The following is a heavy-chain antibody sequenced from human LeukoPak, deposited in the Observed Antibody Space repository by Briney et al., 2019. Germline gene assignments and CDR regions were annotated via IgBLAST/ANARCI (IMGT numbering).Heavy chain of an antibody. CDR3: AGEAYYYDSSGLNGNAFDI. CDR2: IYTSGST. D-gene: IGHD3-22*01. CDR1: GGSISSGSYY. V-gene: IGHV4-61*02. Sequence: KASQTLSLTCTVSGGSISSGSYYWSWIRQPAGKGLEWIGRIYTSGSTNYNPSPKSRVTISVDTSKNQFSLKLSSVTAADTAVYYCAGEAYYYDSSGLNGNAFDIWGQGTMVTVSS. J-gene: IGHJ3*02.